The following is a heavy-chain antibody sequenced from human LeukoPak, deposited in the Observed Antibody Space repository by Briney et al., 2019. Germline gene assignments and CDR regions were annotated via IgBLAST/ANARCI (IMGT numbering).Heavy chain of an antibody. CDR2: INPNSGNT. D-gene: IGHD5-24*01. Sequence: ASVKVSCKASGYSFTGHYILWVRQAPGQGLEWMGWINPNSGNTNYAQNFQGRVTMTSDTSTSTAYMELSRLRSDDTAVYFCAREGIEMAAFDIWGQGTMVTVSS. J-gene: IGHJ3*02. CDR3: AREGIEMAAFDI. V-gene: IGHV1-2*02. CDR1: GYSFTGHY.